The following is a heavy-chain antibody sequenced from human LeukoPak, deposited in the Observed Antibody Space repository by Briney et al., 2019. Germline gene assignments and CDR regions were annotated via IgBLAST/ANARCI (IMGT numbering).Heavy chain of an antibody. V-gene: IGHV1-18*01. Sequence: ASVKVSRKASGYTFTYYGISWVRQAPGQGPEWMGWISGYNGNTNYAQKFQGRVTITTNTSTSTAYMELRSLRSDDTALYYCARPNYPGGSGSYGGTNWFDPWGQGTLVTVSS. CDR3: ARPNYPGGSGSYGGTNWFDP. CDR2: ISGYNGNT. D-gene: IGHD3-10*01. J-gene: IGHJ5*02. CDR1: GYTFTYYG.